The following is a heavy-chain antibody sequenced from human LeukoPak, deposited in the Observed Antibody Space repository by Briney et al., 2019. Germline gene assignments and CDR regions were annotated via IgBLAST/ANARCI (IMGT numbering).Heavy chain of an antibody. D-gene: IGHD5/OR15-5a*01. CDR3: ARHRTKVSEGDY. CDR2: IYPGDSDT. Sequence: GESLKISCTGAGYSFTSYWIGWVRQMPGKGLEGMGIIYPGDSDTRYSPSFQGQVTISADKSISTAYLQWSSLKASDTAMYYCARHRTKVSEGDYWGQGTLVTVYS. V-gene: IGHV5-51*01. CDR1: GYSFTSYW. J-gene: IGHJ4*02.